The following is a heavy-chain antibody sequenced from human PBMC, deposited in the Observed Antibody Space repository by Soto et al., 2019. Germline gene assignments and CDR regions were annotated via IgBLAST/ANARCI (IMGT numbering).Heavy chain of an antibody. D-gene: IGHD3-3*01. CDR1: GGSISSYY. Sequence: PSETLSLTCTVSGGSISSYYWSWIRQPPGKGLEWIGYIYYSGSTNYNPSLKSRVTISVDTSKNQFSLKLSSVTAADTAVYYCARGGDFWSGYQNWFDPWGQGTLVTVSS. CDR2: IYYSGST. J-gene: IGHJ5*02. CDR3: ARGGDFWSGYQNWFDP. V-gene: IGHV4-59*01.